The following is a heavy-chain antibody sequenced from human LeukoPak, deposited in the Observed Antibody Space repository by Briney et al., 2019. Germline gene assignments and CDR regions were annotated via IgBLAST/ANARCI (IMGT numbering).Heavy chain of an antibody. Sequence: PSETLSLTCTVSAGSISSYYCSCLRPHPRREREWCGDIYYSGSTNYNPSLNSRVTISVDTSKTQSSLKLSSVTAADTAVYYCARDHPFWSGYSGAYYYMDVWGKGTTVTVSS. V-gene: IGHV4-59*01. CDR1: AGSISSYY. J-gene: IGHJ6*03. CDR3: ARDHPFWSGYSGAYYYMDV. CDR2: IYYSGST. D-gene: IGHD3-3*01.